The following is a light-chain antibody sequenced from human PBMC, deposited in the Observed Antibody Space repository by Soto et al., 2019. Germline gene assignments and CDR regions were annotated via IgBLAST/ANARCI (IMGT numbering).Light chain of an antibody. Sequence: DIQMTQSPSSLSASVGDRVTITCRAGQDISNYLAWYQQKPGKVPKLLIYAASTLQSGVPSRFSGSGSGTDFTLTISSLQPEDVATYYCQKYNSAPRTFGGGTKVEIK. CDR1: QDISNY. J-gene: IGKJ4*01. CDR3: QKYNSAPRT. CDR2: AAS. V-gene: IGKV1-27*01.